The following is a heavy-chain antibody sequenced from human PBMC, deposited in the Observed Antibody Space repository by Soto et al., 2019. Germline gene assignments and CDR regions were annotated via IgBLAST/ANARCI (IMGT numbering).Heavy chain of an antibody. J-gene: IGHJ6*02. D-gene: IGHD3-3*01. CDR2: INSDGSST. Sequence: EVQLVESGGGLVQPGGSLRLSCGASGFTFSSYWMHWVRQAPGKGLVWVSRINSDGSSTTYADSVKGRFTISRDNAKNTLYLQMDSLRAEDTAVYYCARDPPSFYDVYGMDVWGHGTTVTVSS. V-gene: IGHV3-74*01. CDR3: ARDPPSFYDVYGMDV. CDR1: GFTFSSYW.